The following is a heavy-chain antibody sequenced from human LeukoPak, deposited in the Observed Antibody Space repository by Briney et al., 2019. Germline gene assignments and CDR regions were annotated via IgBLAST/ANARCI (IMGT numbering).Heavy chain of an antibody. CDR3: AGQFDP. V-gene: IGHV4-61*02. CDR1: GGSISSGSYY. CDR2: IYTSGST. Sequence: KPSETLPLTCTVSGGSISSGSYYWSWIRQPAGKGLEWIGRIYTSGSTNYNPSLKSRVTISVDTSKNQFSLKLSSVTAADTAVYYCAGQFDPWGQGTLVTVSS. J-gene: IGHJ5*02.